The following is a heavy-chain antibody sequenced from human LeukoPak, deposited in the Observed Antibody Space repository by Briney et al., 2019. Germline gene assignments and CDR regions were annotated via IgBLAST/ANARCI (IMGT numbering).Heavy chain of an antibody. CDR3: ARDYGDYGYYYYGMDV. V-gene: IGHV4-61*01. Sequence: SETLSLTCTVSGGSVSSGSYYWSWIRQPPGKGLEWIGYIYYSGSTNYNPSLKSRVTISVDTSKNQFSLKLSSVTAADTAVYYRARDYGDYGYYYYGMDVWGKGTTVTVSS. CDR1: GGSVSSGSYY. J-gene: IGHJ6*04. CDR2: IYYSGST. D-gene: IGHD4-17*01.